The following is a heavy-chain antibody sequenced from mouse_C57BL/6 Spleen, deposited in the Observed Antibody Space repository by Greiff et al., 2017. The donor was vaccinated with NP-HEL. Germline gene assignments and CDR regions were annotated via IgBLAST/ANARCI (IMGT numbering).Heavy chain of an antibody. D-gene: IGHD1-1*01. J-gene: IGHJ4*01. Sequence: VQLVESGGGLVQPKGSLKLSCAASGFTFNTYAMHWVRQAPGKGLEWVARIRSKSSNYATYYADSVKDRFTISRDDSQSMLYLQMNNLKTEDTAMYYGVRRGSSYVGYAMDYWGQGTSVTVSS. CDR3: VRRGSSYVGYAMDY. CDR2: IRSKSSNYAT. V-gene: IGHV10-3*01. CDR1: GFTFNTYA.